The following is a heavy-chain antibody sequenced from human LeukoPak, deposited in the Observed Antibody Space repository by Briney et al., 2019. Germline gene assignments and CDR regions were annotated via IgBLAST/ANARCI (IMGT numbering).Heavy chain of an antibody. D-gene: IGHD3-22*01. J-gene: IGHJ4*02. V-gene: IGHV3-7*03. CDR2: IKQDGSEK. CDR1: GFTFSSYW. CDR3: ARDPYYYDSSGYH. Sequence: GGSLRLSCAASGFTFSSYWMSWVRQAPGKGQEWVANIKQDGSEKYYVDSVKGRFTISRDNAKNSLYLQMNSLRAEDTAVYYCARDPYYYDSSGYHWGQGTLVTVSS.